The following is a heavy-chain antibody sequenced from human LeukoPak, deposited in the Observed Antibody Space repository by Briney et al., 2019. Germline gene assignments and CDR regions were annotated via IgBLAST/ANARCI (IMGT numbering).Heavy chain of an antibody. Sequence: GGSLRLSCAASGFTFSSYSMNWVRQAPGKGLEWVSYIRSSSSTIYYADSVKGRFTISRDNAKNSLYLQMNSLRAEDTAVYYCARGRHYYDSSGYYYGSAFDIWGQGTMVTVSS. V-gene: IGHV3-48*01. CDR2: IRSSSSTI. CDR1: GFTFSSYS. CDR3: ARGRHYYDSSGYYYGSAFDI. J-gene: IGHJ3*02. D-gene: IGHD3-22*01.